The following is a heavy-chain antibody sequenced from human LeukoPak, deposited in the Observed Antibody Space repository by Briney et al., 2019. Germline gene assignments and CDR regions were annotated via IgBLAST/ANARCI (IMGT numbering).Heavy chain of an antibody. D-gene: IGHD3-10*01. J-gene: IGHJ5*02. CDR3: ARRGGHYYDSGSYYNVLGWFDP. CDR1: GFTFSSYA. CDR2: ISYDGSNK. Sequence: PGGSLRLSCAASGFTFSSYAMHWVRQAPGKGLEWVAVISYDGSNKYYADSVKGRFTISRDNSKNTLYLQMNSLRAEDTAAYYCARRGGHYYDSGSYYNVLGWFDPWGQGTLVTVSS. V-gene: IGHV3-30*04.